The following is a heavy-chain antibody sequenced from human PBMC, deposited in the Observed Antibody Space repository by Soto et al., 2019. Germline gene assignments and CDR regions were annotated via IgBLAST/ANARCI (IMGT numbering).Heavy chain of an antibody. CDR2: ISGSGGST. J-gene: IGHJ4*02. V-gene: IGHV3-23*01. Sequence: PGGSLRLSCAASVFTFSSDAMSWVRQAPGKGLEWGSAISGSGGSTYYADSVKGRFTISRDSSKNTVYLQMNSLRVEDTAVYYCAKENTPPYFDYWGQGALVTVSS. CDR3: AKENTPPYFDY. CDR1: VFTFSSDA. D-gene: IGHD2-15*01.